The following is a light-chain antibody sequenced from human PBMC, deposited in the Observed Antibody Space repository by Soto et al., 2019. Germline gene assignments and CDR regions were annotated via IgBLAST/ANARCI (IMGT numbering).Light chain of an antibody. V-gene: IGKV3-20*01. Sequence: EVVMRQSPATLSVSPGEGATLSCRASQGIGDTLAWYQHKPGQAPRLLIYGASSRATGIPDRSSGSGSGTDFTLTISRLEPEDFAVYYCQQYGSSSWTFGQGTKVDIK. CDR1: QGIGDT. CDR3: QQYGSSSWT. CDR2: GAS. J-gene: IGKJ1*01.